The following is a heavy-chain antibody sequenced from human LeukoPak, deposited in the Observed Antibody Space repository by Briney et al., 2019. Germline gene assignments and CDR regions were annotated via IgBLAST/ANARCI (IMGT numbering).Heavy chain of an antibody. CDR3: ARDPDILTGIAFDI. CDR2: IKQDGSAK. D-gene: IGHD3-9*01. CDR1: GFTFSSDW. J-gene: IGHJ3*02. Sequence: GGSLRLSCAATGFTFSSDWMSCVRQAPGKGLEWVANIKQDGSAKYYVDSVKGRFTISRDNAKNSLYLQMNSLRAEDTAVYYCARDPDILTGIAFDIWGQGTMVTVSS. V-gene: IGHV3-7*05.